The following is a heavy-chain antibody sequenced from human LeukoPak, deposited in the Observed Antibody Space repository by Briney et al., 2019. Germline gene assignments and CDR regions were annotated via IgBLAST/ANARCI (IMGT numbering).Heavy chain of an antibody. CDR3: ARGLSSGSYYYYYYMDV. J-gene: IGHJ6*03. CDR1: GYTFTSYD. Sequence: ASVQVSCQASGYTFTSYDINWVRQATGQGLEWMGWMNPNSGNTGYAHKFQGRVTMTRNTSISTAYMELSSLRSEDTAVYYCARGLSSGSYYYYYYMDVWGKGTTVTVSS. CDR2: MNPNSGNT. V-gene: IGHV1-8*01. D-gene: IGHD6-19*01.